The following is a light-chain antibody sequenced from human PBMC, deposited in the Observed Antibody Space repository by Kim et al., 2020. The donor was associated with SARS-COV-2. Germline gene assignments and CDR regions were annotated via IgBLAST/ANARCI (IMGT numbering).Light chain of an antibody. V-gene: IGKV3D-15*01. J-gene: IGKJ4*01. Sequence: EIVMTQSPATLSVSPGERATLSCRASQSVSSHLVWYQQKPGQAPRLLIYDISTRATGTPARFSGSGSGTEFTLTISSLQSGDFAVYYCQQHNSWPLTFGGGTKVDIK. CDR2: DIS. CDR1: QSVSSH. CDR3: QQHNSWPLT.